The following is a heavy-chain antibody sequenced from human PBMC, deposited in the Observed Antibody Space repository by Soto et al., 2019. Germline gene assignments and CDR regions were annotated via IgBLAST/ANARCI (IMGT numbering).Heavy chain of an antibody. V-gene: IGHV1-24*01. J-gene: IGHJ4*02. CDR1: GYTLTELS. Sequence: GASVKVSCKVSGYTLTELSMPWVRQAPGKGLEWMGGFDPEDGETIYAQKFQGRVTMTEDTSTDTAYMELSSLRSEDTAVYYCATASGGPVYYFDYWGQGTLVTVSS. D-gene: IGHD3-10*01. CDR3: ATASGGPVYYFDY. CDR2: FDPEDGET.